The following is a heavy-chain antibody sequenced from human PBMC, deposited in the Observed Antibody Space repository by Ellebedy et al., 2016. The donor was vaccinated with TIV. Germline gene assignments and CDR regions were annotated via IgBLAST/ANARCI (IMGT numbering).Heavy chain of an antibody. Sequence: MPSETPSLTCAISGDSVSSNSAGWNWIRQSPSRGLEWLGRTYYRSKWYNDYAVSVKSRITINPDTSKNQFSLQLNSVTPEDTAVYYCARRSSRNVMDVWGQGTTVTVSS. J-gene: IGHJ6*02. V-gene: IGHV6-1*01. CDR3: ARRSSRNVMDV. CDR1: GDSVSSNSAG. CDR2: TYYRSKWYN. D-gene: IGHD6-13*01.